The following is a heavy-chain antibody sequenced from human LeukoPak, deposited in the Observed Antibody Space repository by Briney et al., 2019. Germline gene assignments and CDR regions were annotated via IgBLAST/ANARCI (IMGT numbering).Heavy chain of an antibody. J-gene: IGHJ4*02. V-gene: IGHV3-66*01. D-gene: IGHD7-27*01. CDR3: ASSYWGYFDY. Sequence: GGSLRLSCAASGFTVSSNSMSWVRQAPGKGLEWVSVIYSGGSTYYADSVKGRFNISRDNSKNTLYLQVNNLSAEDTAMYYCASSYWGYFDYWGQGTLVTVS. CDR2: IYSGGST. CDR1: GFTVSSNS.